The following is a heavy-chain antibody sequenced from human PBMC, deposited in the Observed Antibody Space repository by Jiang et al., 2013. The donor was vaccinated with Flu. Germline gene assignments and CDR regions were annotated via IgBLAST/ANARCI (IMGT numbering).Heavy chain of an antibody. V-gene: IGHV5-51*01. CDR2: IYPGDSDT. CDR1: GYSFTSYW. Sequence: GAEVKKPGESLKISCKGSGYSFTSYWIGWVRQMPGKGLEWMGIIYPGDSDTRYSPSFQGQVTISADKSISTAYLQWSSLKASDTAMYYCASRNSIAWASDENYYYYMDVWGKGTTVTVSS. CDR3: ASRNSIAWASDENYYYYMDV. J-gene: IGHJ6*03. D-gene: IGHD1-14*01.